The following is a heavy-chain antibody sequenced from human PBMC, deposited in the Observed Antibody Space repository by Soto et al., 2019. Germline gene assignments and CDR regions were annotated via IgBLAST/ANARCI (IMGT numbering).Heavy chain of an antibody. CDR3: AKDQGSSWYEIDY. CDR1: GFTFSNYA. V-gene: IGHV3-23*01. CDR2: ISGSGGST. J-gene: IGHJ4*02. D-gene: IGHD6-13*01. Sequence: EVQLLESGGGLIQPGGSLRLSCAASGFTFSNYAVTWDRQAPGKELEWVSTISGSGGSTYYADSVKGRFTISRDNSKNTLYLQMNSLRAEDTAVYYCAKDQGSSWYEIDYWGQGTLVTVSS.